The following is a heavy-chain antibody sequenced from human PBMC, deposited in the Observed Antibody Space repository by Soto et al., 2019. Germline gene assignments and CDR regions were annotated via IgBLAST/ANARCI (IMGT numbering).Heavy chain of an antibody. CDR3: ARGGSGYFTWDYSYAMDV. CDR2: IGNTGGGT. V-gene: IGHV3-23*01. CDR1: GFTFSTYG. D-gene: IGHD3-3*01. Sequence: GGSLRLSCAASGFTFSTYGMTWVRQAPGKGLEWVSGIGNTGGGTYYADSVKGRFTISRDNSKNTLNLQMNSLKVEDTAIYYCARGGSGYFTWDYSYAMDVWGQGTTVTVSS. J-gene: IGHJ6*02.